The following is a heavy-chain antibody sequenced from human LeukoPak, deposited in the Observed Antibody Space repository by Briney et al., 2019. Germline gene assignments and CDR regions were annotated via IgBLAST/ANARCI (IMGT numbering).Heavy chain of an antibody. Sequence: PGGSLRLSCAASGFTFSSYAMSLVRQAPGKGLEWVSAISGSGGSTYYADSVKGRFTISRDNSKNTLYLQMNSLRAEDTAVYYCAKDPHPLYCSSTSCYIDYWGQGTLVTVSS. V-gene: IGHV3-23*01. CDR3: AKDPHPLYCSSTSCYIDY. CDR2: ISGSGGST. J-gene: IGHJ4*02. CDR1: GFTFSSYA. D-gene: IGHD2-2*02.